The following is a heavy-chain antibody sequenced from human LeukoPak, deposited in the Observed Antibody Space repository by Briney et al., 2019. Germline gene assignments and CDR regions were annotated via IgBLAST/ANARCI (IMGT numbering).Heavy chain of an antibody. Sequence: GASVKVSCKTSGYTFTDYYMHWVRQAPGQGLEWMGWINPNSGGTNYAQKFQGRVTMTRDTSISTAYMELSRLRSDDTAVYYCARTGKFGSSTSCPNYWGQGTLVTVSS. V-gene: IGHV1-2*02. CDR1: GYTFTDYY. CDR2: INPNSGGT. D-gene: IGHD2-2*01. J-gene: IGHJ4*02. CDR3: ARTGKFGSSTSCPNY.